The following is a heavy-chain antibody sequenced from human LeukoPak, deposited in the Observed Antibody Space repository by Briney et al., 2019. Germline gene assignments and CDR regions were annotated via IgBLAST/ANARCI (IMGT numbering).Heavy chain of an antibody. CDR1: GDSVSTNSAA. CDR3: ARAPLRWRRGYYFDY. CDR2: TYYRSKWYN. D-gene: IGHD4-23*01. J-gene: IGHJ4*02. Sequence: SQTLSLTCAISGDSVSTNSAAWNWIRQSPSSGLEWLGRTYYRSKWYNDYAVSVKSRITINPDTSKNQFSLQLNSVTPEDTAVYYCARAPLRWRRGYYFDYWGQGTLVPVSS. V-gene: IGHV6-1*01.